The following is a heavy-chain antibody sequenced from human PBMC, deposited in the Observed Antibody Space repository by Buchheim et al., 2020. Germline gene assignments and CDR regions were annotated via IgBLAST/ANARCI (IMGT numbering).Heavy chain of an antibody. Sequence: EVQLVESGGGLVQPGGSLRLSCAASGFNVSTNHMTWVRQAPGKGLEWVSVIDGVDITYYADSVKGRFTISRDNSKNTLYLQMNSLRADDTAVYYCARKAMISSDVDYWGQGTL. CDR1: GFNVSTNH. D-gene: IGHD3-16*01. CDR2: IDGVDIT. J-gene: IGHJ4*02. CDR3: ARKAMISSDVDY. V-gene: IGHV3-66*02.